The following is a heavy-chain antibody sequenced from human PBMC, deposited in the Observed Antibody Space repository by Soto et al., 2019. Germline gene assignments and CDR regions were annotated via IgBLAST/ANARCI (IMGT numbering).Heavy chain of an antibody. CDR2: IYSGGST. D-gene: IGHD3-22*01. Sequence: GGSLRLSCAASGFTVSSNYMSWVRQAPGKGLEWVSVIYSGGSTYYADSVKGRFTISRDNSKNTLYLQMNSLRAEDTAVYYCARDTYYYDSSGYYDAFDIWGQGTMVTV. J-gene: IGHJ3*02. V-gene: IGHV3-66*01. CDR3: ARDTYYYDSSGYYDAFDI. CDR1: GFTVSSNY.